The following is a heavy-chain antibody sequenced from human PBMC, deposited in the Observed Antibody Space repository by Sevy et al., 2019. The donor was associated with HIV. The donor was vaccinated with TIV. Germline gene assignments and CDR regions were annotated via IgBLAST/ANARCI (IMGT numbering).Heavy chain of an antibody. J-gene: IGHJ4*02. CDR3: ARDRGEQQLVTSDY. D-gene: IGHD6-13*01. CDR2: ISSSSSYI. V-gene: IGHV3-21*01. CDR1: GFTFSSYS. Sequence: GGSLRLSCAASGFTFSSYSMNWVRQAPGKGLEWVSSISSSSSYIYYADSVKGGFTNSSDNAKNSLYLHMNSLRAEDTDVYYCARDRGEQQLVTSDYWGQGTLVTVSS.